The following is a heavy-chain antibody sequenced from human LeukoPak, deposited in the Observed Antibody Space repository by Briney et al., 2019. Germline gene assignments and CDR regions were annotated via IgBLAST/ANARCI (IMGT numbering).Heavy chain of an antibody. CDR3: AKGAAWSPVGYNFDY. Sequence: GGSLRLSCAASGFTFSSYAMSWVRQAPGKGVEWVSALSGRGGTTYYADSVKGGVTISRENSKNKLYMEMNRLTAEERGGYKCAKGAAWSPVGYNFDYWGQGTLVTVSS. V-gene: IGHV3-23*01. CDR2: LSGRGGTT. J-gene: IGHJ4*02. CDR1: GFTFSSYA. D-gene: IGHD1-26*01.